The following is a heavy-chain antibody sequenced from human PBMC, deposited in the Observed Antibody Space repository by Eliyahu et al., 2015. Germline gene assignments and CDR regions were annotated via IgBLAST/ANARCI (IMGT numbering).Heavy chain of an antibody. D-gene: IGHD6-13*01. J-gene: IGHJ4*02. Sequence: EVQLVESGGGLVKPGGSLRLSCAASGFXFXSYSMNWVRQAPGKGLEWVSSISSSSSYIYYADSVKGRFTISRDNAKNSLYLQMNSLRAEDTAVYYCARDRGGAAAGSSPPTWGQGTLVTVSS. V-gene: IGHV3-21*01. CDR2: ISSSSSYI. CDR3: ARDRGGAAAGSSPPT. CDR1: GFXFXSYS.